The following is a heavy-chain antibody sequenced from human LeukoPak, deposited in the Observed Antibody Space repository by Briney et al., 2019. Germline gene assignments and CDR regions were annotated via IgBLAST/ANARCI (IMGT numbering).Heavy chain of an antibody. CDR3: ARLGYDSSGSHPFDY. V-gene: IGHV5-51*01. D-gene: IGHD3-22*01. J-gene: IGHJ4*02. CDR2: IYPGDSDT. CDR1: GYSFTSYW. Sequence: GESLKISCKGSGYSFTSYWIGWVRQMPGKGLEWMGIIYPGDSDTRYSPSFQVQVTISADKSISTAYLQWSSLKASDTAMYYCARLGYDSSGSHPFDYWGQGTLVTVSS.